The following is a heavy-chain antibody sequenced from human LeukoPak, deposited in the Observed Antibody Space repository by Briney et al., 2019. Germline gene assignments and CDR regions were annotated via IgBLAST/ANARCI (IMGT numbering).Heavy chain of an antibody. V-gene: IGHV1-46*01. CDR2: FNPSGGST. J-gene: IGHJ5*02. Sequence: ASVKVSCKASGYTFTSYYMHWVRQAPGQGLEWMGIFNPSGGSTSYEQKFQGRVTMTRDTSTSTAYMELNSLRSEDTAVYYCAREVVGDYATSRWFDPWGQGTLVTVSS. D-gene: IGHD4-17*01. CDR3: AREVVGDYATSRWFDP. CDR1: GYTFTSYY.